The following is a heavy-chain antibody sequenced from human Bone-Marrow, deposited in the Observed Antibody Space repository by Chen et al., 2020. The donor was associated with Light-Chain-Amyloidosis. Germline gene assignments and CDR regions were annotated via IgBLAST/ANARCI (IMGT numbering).Heavy chain of an antibody. J-gene: IGHJ3*02. CDR3: AKDISYDDILPGYPADAFDI. Sequence: EVQLVESGGGLLQRGGSLRLSCAASGFAFSSYAMSWVRQAPGKGLEWGSNISGSGGRIYYGGSVKGRLTISRDNSKNALFLQMNSLRAEDTAVYYCAKDISYDDILPGYPADAFDIWGQGTMVTVSS. CDR1: GFAFSSYA. CDR2: ISGSGGRI. V-gene: IGHV3-23*04. D-gene: IGHD3-9*01.